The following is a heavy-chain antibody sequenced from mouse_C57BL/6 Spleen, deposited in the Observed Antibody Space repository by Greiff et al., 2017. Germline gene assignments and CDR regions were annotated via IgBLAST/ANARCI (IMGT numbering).Heavy chain of an antibody. V-gene: IGHV5-4*01. Sequence: EVKLEESGGGLVKPGGSLKLSCAASGFTFSSYAMSWVRQTPEKRLEWVATISDGGSYTYYPDNVKGRFTISRDNAKNNLYLQMSHLKSEDTAMYYCAREGTTGGYYFDYGGQGTTLTVSS. CDR1: GFTFSSYA. CDR3: AREGTTGGYYFDY. CDR2: ISDGGSYT. D-gene: IGHD1-1*01. J-gene: IGHJ2*01.